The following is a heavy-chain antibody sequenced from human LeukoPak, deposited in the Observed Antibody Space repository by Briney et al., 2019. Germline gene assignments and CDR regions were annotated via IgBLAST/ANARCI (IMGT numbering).Heavy chain of an antibody. Sequence: GGSLRLSCAASGVTFTTYSMHWVRQAPGRGLEWVSVTSYDGSIKVYAESVKGRFTISRDNSENTLYLQVNSLKFEDTAMYYCAIERHSSGKAGTFSFWGRGTMVTTSS. D-gene: IGHD6-25*01. J-gene: IGHJ3*01. CDR2: TSYDGSIK. CDR1: GVTFTTYS. CDR3: AIERHSSGKAGTFSF. V-gene: IGHV3-30-3*01.